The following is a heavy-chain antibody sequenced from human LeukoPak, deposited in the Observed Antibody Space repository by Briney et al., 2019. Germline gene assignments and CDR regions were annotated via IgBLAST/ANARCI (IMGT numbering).Heavy chain of an antibody. V-gene: IGHV3-53*01. D-gene: IGHD4-17*01. CDR3: ARRAGEYSHPYDY. CDR1: GFTFSSYE. CDR2: IYSGGNT. Sequence: GGSLRLSCAASGFTFSSYEMNWVRQAPGKGLEWVSFIYSGGNTHYSDSVKGRFTISRDNSKNTLYLQMNSLRADDTAVYYCARRAGEYSHPYDYWGQGTLVTVSS. J-gene: IGHJ4*02.